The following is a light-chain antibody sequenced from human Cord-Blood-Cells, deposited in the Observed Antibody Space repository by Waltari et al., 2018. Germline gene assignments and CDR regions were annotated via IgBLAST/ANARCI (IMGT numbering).Light chain of an antibody. CDR1: SRDVGSSNR. Sequence: QSALTQPASVSGSPGQSITIPCTGTSRDVGSSNRVSWYPQHPGKATKLMIYEGSKRPSVVSKRFSGCKAGNTASLTISGLQAEDEADYYCCSYAGSSTYVFGTGTKVTVL. CDR2: EGS. V-gene: IGLV2-23*01. J-gene: IGLJ1*01. CDR3: CSYAGSSTYV.